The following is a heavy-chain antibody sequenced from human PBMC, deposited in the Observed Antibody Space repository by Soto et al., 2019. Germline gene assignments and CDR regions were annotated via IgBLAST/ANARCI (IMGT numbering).Heavy chain of an antibody. J-gene: IGHJ5*02. Sequence: ASVKVSCKASGYTFTSYAMHWVRQAPGQRLEWMGWINAGNGNTKYSQKFQGRVTITRDTSASTAYMELSSLRSEDTAVYYCARDLPSITMIVVVPPWGQGNLVTVSS. D-gene: IGHD3-22*01. V-gene: IGHV1-3*01. CDR3: ARDLPSITMIVVVPP. CDR2: INAGNGNT. CDR1: GYTFTSYA.